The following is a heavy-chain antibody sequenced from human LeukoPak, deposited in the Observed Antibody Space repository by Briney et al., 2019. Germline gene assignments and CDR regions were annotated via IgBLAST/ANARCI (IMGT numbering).Heavy chain of an antibody. D-gene: IGHD5-18*01. CDR2: ISGDGGAT. J-gene: IGHJ4*02. CDR3: AKGGYTYGGRLFDY. CDR1: GFTFDDYA. V-gene: IGHV3-43*02. Sequence: GGSLRLSCAASGFTFDDYAMHWVRQAPGKGLEWVSFISGDGGATYYADSAKGRFTISRDNGRKSLYLRMDSLRTEDTALYYCAKGGYTYGGRLFDYWGQGTLVTVSS.